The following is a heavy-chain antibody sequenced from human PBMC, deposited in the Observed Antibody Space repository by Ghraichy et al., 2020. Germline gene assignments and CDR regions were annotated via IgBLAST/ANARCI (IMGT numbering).Heavy chain of an antibody. CDR2: IYTSGST. CDR3: ARDLGVVYDFWSDKRGPDYGGDV. D-gene: IGHD3-3*01. CDR1: GGSINNYY. J-gene: IGHJ6*04. V-gene: IGHV4-4*07. Sequence: SETLSLTCTVSGGSINNYYWSWVRQPAGKGLEWIGHIYTSGSTNYNPSLKSRVTMSVETSKKQFSLKLSSVTAADTAVYYCARDLGVVYDFWSDKRGPDYGGDVWGKGPTVTVSS.